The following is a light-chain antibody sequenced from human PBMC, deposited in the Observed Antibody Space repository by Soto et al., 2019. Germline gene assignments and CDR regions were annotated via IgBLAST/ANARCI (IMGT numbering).Light chain of an antibody. CDR2: WAS. Sequence: DIVMTHSPDSLVVSLGERATINCKSSQSVLYSSNNKNYLAWYQQKPGQPPKLLIYWASTRESGVPDRFSGSGSGTDFTLTISSLQAEDVAVYYCQQYYSTPLTFGQGTRLEIK. CDR3: QQYYSTPLT. CDR1: QSVLYSSNNKNY. J-gene: IGKJ5*01. V-gene: IGKV4-1*01.